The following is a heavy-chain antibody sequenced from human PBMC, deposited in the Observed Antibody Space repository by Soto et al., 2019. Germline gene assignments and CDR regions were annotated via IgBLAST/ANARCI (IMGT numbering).Heavy chain of an antibody. D-gene: IGHD6-13*01. V-gene: IGHV1-69*01. Sequence: QVQLVQSGAEVKKPASSVKVSCKTSGGTFSSYAFSWVRQAPGQGLEWMGGIIPIFGTTNYAQKFQGRVALAADESTTTAYMELSSLRSEDTAVYYCARGVIAAAAGDICGGYYFPMDVWGQGTTVTVSS. CDR1: GGTFSSYA. J-gene: IGHJ6*02. CDR2: IIPIFGTT. CDR3: ARGVIAAAAGDICGGYYFPMDV.